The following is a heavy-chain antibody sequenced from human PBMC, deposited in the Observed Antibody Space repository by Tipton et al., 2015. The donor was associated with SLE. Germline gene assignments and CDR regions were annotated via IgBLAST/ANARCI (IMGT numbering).Heavy chain of an antibody. V-gene: IGHV4-39*02. Sequence: TLSLTCSVSGVSLSTSRYYWGWFRQSPGQGLEWVGRLFAGGSTNFHPPLKSRASIAADASKNHFSLKLNSVTAADTAVYYCATNGHGETYEFFTEYLRHWGQGTLVTVSS. CDR1: GVSLSTSRYY. CDR2: LFAGGST. CDR3: ATNGHGETYEFFTEYLRH. D-gene: IGHD5-12*01. J-gene: IGHJ1*01.